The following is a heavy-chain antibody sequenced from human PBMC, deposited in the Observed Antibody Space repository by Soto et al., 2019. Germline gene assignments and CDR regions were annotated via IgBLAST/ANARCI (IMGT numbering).Heavy chain of an antibody. CDR1: GGSISSGAYY. J-gene: IGHJ6*03. V-gene: IGHV4-31*03. CDR3: ASSSSSWYYYYMDI. CDR2: IYYSGST. D-gene: IGHD6-6*01. Sequence: SETLSLTCTVSGGSISSGAYYWSWIRLHPGKGLEWIGYIYYSGSTYYNPSLKSRVTISVDTSKNQFSLKVNSVTAADTAVYYCASSSSSWYYYYMDIWGKGTTVTVSS.